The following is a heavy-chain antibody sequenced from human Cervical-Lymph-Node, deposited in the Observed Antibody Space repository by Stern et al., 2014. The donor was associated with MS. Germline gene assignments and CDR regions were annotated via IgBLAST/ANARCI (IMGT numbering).Heavy chain of an antibody. J-gene: IGHJ4*02. D-gene: IGHD5-24*01. V-gene: IGHV4-30-4*01. Sequence: VQLVESGPGLVKPSQTLSLTCAVSGGSISSGEYYWSWIRPSPGKGLEWIGYNNYGWTTYYNPSLKSRVTISVVTSKNQFSLKLSSVTAADTAVYYCSRDADAYSLVFGYWGRGTLVTVSS. CDR2: NNYGWTT. CDR3: SRDADAYSLVFGY. CDR1: GGSISSGEYY.